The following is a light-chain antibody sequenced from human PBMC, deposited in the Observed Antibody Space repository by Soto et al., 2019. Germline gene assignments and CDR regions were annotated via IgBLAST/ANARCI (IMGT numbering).Light chain of an antibody. CDR1: QSVSSN. CDR3: QQYTNWPPIT. V-gene: IGKV3-15*01. CDR2: GAS. Sequence: ELVMTQSPATLAVSRGARANLCCRASQSVSSNLAWYQQKPGQAPRLILYGASTRATGIPARFSGSECGTEFTLTISCLQSEDFVVYYGQQYTNWPPITVGRETRREIK. J-gene: IGKJ5*01.